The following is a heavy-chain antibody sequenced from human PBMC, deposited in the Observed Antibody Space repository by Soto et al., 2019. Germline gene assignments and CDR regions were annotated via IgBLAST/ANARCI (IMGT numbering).Heavy chain of an antibody. Sequence: ASVKVFCKASGYTFTSYGIHWVRQAPGQRLEWTGWINAGNGNTKYSEKFQGRVTITRHTSASTAYLELSSLRSEDTAVYYCARDPNDSSAYYHHYYYGMDVWGQGTTVTVSS. J-gene: IGHJ6*02. V-gene: IGHV1-3*01. CDR2: INAGNGNT. CDR3: ARDPNDSSAYYHHYYYGMDV. D-gene: IGHD3-22*01. CDR1: GYTFTSYG.